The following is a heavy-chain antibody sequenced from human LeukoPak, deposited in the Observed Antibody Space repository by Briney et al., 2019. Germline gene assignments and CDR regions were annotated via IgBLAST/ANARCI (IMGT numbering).Heavy chain of an antibody. CDR1: GFTFSSFW. D-gene: IGHD2-15*01. V-gene: IGHV3-7*04. CDR2: IKQDGSEK. Sequence: GGSLRLSCAASGFTFSSFWMSWVRQAPGKGLEWVANIKQDGSEKYYVDSVKGRFTVSRDNAENSLYLQMNSLRAEDTAVYYCARGYCSGGSCFSSTGNFDLWGRGTLVTVS. CDR3: ARGYCSGGSCFSSTGNFDL. J-gene: IGHJ2*01.